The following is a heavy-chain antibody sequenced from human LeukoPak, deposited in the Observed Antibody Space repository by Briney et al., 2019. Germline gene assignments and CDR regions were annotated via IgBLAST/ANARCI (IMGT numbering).Heavy chain of an antibody. CDR3: ARVMSGSYSSSWFNWFDP. Sequence: GGSLRLSCAASGFTFSSYWMHWVRQAPGKGLVWVSRINSDGSSTSYADSVKGRFTISRDNAKNTLYLQMNSLRAEDTAVYYCARVMSGSYSSSWFNWFDPCGQRVLWSVSS. CDR2: INSDGSST. J-gene: IGHJ5*02. CDR1: GFTFSSYW. V-gene: IGHV3-74*01. D-gene: IGHD6-13*01.